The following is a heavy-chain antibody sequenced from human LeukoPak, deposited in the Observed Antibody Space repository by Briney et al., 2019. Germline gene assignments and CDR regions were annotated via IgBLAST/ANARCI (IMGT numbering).Heavy chain of an antibody. D-gene: IGHD5-12*01. J-gene: IGHJ4*02. CDR1: GFTFSNYW. Sequence: GGSLRLSCAASGFTFSNYWMTWVRQAPGKGLEWVSHINQDGSKEYYMDSVKARFSISRDNDKNSLSLQMNTLRAEATAVYYCVRDGGVSGYDLLDYWGQGTLVTVSS. V-gene: IGHV3-7*01. CDR2: INQDGSKE. CDR3: VRDGGVSGYDLLDY.